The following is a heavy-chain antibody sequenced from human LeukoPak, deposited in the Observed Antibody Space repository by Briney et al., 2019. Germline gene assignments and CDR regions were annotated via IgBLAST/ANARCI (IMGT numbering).Heavy chain of an antibody. CDR1: GGSISSGSYY. CDR2: IYTSGST. J-gene: IGHJ4*02. CDR3: ARVERSGRYPAENYFDY. V-gene: IGHV4-61*02. Sequence: PSETLSLTCTVSGGSISSGSYYWSWIRQPAGKGLEWIGRIYTSGSTNYNPSLKSRVTISVDTSKNQFSLKLSSVTAADTAVYYCARVERSGRYPAENYFDYWGQGTLVTVSS. D-gene: IGHD6-19*01.